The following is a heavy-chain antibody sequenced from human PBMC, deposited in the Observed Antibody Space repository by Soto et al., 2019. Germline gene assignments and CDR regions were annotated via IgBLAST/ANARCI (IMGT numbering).Heavy chain of an antibody. Sequence: ESGGGLVKPGGSLRLSWAASGFTFRSFTMNWVRQAPGKGLEWVSTISSNSAYIYYTDALRGRFTISRDNAKNSLHLQMNSLRAEDTAVYYCTRDASRDSSARGWFDPWGPGTLVTVSS. CDR2: ISSNSAYI. J-gene: IGHJ5*02. CDR3: TRDASRDSSARGWFDP. CDR1: GFTFRSFT. D-gene: IGHD6-13*01. V-gene: IGHV3-21*01.